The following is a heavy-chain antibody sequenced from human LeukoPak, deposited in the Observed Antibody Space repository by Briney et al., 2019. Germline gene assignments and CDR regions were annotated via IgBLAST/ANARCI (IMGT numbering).Heavy chain of an antibody. D-gene: IGHD3-16*01. Sequence: SETLSLTCTVSGDSISSGLYSWGWIRQPPGEGLEWIGNIYHNGDTYYNPSLRSRVTISVDTSENQFSLSPRSVSTADTAVYYCARLWSHSKTEDYWGQGTVVTVSS. CDR3: ARLWSHSKTEDY. V-gene: IGHV4-39*01. CDR2: IYHNGDT. CDR1: GDSISSGLYS. J-gene: IGHJ4*02.